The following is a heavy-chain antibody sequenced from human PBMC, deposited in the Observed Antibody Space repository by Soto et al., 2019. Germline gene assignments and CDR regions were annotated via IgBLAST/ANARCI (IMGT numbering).Heavy chain of an antibody. CDR3: ARHVSWVGMDV. CDR2: IIRIFGTA. V-gene: IGHV1-69*06. Sequence: SMKVPCRASGGTFSSYAIIWVRQAPGQGLEWMGGIIRIFGTANYAQKFQGRVTITADKSISTAYLQWSSLKASDTAMYYCARHVSWVGMDVWGQGTTVNVSS. CDR1: GGTFSSYA. J-gene: IGHJ6*02.